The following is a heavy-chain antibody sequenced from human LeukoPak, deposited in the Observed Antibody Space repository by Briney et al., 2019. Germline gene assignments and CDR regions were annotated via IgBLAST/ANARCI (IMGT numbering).Heavy chain of an antibody. V-gene: IGHV3-30*02. J-gene: IGHJ5*02. CDR3: ARDRSGDDDFWNGYYTNCFVP. CDR1: AFTFRSYG. Sequence: PGGSLRLSCAASAFTFRSYGMHWVRQAPGKGLGWVAFIRYEGSNKFYGDSMAERLSIPTDRAKNSPYLQMNSLRAEDTAVYYCARDRSGDDDFWNGYYTNCFVPWGQGTLVTVSS. CDR2: IRYEGSNK. D-gene: IGHD3-3*01.